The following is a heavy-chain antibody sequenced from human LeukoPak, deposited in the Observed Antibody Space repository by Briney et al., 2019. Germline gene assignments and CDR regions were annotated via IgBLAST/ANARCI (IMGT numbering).Heavy chain of an antibody. CDR3: AGVGGYSYGSFDY. J-gene: IGHJ4*02. V-gene: IGHV4-4*07. Sequence: SETLSLTCMVSGGSISNYYWSWIRQPAGKGLEWIGRIYTSGSTNYNPSLTCRVTTSVDKSKNQFFLKLSSVTAADTAVYYCAGVGGYSYGSFDYWGQGTLVTVSS. D-gene: IGHD5-18*01. CDR2: IYTSGST. CDR1: GGSISNYY.